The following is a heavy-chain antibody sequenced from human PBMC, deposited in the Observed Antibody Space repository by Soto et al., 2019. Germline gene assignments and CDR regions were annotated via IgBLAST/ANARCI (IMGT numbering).Heavy chain of an antibody. J-gene: IGHJ6*02. CDR3: ASEWNMDV. CDR1: GFTFSSYA. CDR2: IDGSGSNS. Sequence: GGSLRLSCAAAGFTFSSYAINWVRQAPGKGLEGVAVIDGSGSNSYYADSVKGRFTISRDNSKSTLYLQMNSLRADDTAVYYCASEWNMDVWGQGTKVTVSS. D-gene: IGHD1-1*01. V-gene: IGHV3-23*01.